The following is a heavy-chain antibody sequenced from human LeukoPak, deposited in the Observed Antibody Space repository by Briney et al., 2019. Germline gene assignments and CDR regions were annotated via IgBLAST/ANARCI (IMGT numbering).Heavy chain of an antibody. CDR2: IIPIFGTA. Sequence: SVKVSCKASGGTFSSYAISWVRQAPGQGLEWMGGIIPIFGTANYAQKFQGRVTITADESTSTAYVELSSLRSEDTAVYYCARGRAYCGGDCYSDFDYWGQGTLVTVSS. CDR1: GGTFSSYA. CDR3: ARGRAYCGGDCYSDFDY. J-gene: IGHJ4*02. V-gene: IGHV1-69*13. D-gene: IGHD2-21*02.